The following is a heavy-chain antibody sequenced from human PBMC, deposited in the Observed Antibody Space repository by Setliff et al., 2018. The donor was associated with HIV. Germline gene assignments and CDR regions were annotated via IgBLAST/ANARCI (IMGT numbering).Heavy chain of an antibody. CDR2: VDWDNDK. V-gene: IGHV2-70*11. Sequence: SGPTLVNPTQTLTLTCTVSGFSLTTPGMCVNWIRQPPGKALEWLARVDWDNDKYYSTSLKTRLSISQDTSKNQVTLTVTNMDPVDTATYFCARISRGGSHSRGYYFDYWGQGTLVTVSS. D-gene: IGHD2-15*01. J-gene: IGHJ4*02. CDR3: ARISRGGSHSRGYYFDY. CDR1: GFSLTTPGMC.